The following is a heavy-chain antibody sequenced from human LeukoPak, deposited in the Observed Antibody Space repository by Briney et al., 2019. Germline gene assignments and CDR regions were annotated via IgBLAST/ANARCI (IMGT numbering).Heavy chain of an antibody. V-gene: IGHV3-23*01. CDR3: ARIHGYSTGWYYFDY. CDR2: ISGSGGST. CDR1: GFTFSSHA. Sequence: GGSLRLSCATSGFTFSSHAMSWARQAPGKGLEWVSGISGSGGSTYYADSVKGRFSISRDNSKNTLYLQMNSLRGEDTAVYYCARIHGYSTGWYYFDYWGQGTLVTVSS. J-gene: IGHJ4*02. D-gene: IGHD6-19*01.